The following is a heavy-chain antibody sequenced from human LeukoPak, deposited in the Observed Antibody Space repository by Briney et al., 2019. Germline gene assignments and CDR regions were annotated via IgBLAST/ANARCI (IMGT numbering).Heavy chain of an antibody. J-gene: IGHJ4*02. CDR3: ARSGRDFWSGQPKYYDIMKFPY. D-gene: IGHD3-3*01. CDR1: GGSFSVYY. V-gene: IGHV4-34*01. CDR2: INHSGST. Sequence: SETLSLTCAVYGGSFSVYYWSWIRQPQGKGLEWIGEINHSGSTNYNPSLKSRVTISVDTSKNQFSLKLSSVTAADTAVYYCARSGRDFWSGQPKYYDIMKFPYWGQGTLVTVSS.